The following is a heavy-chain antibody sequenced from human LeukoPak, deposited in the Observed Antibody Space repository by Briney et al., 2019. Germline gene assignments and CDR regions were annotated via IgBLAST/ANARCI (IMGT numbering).Heavy chain of an antibody. J-gene: IGHJ4*02. CDR2: IYPGDSDT. CDR3: ARQGRPTYYFDY. Sequence: GESLEISCKASGYSFTSYWIAWVRQMPGKGLEWMGIIYPGDSDTKYSPSFQGQVTISADKSISTAYLQWSSLKASDTAMYYCARQGRPTYYFDYWGQGTLVTVSS. V-gene: IGHV5-51*01. CDR1: GYSFTSYW.